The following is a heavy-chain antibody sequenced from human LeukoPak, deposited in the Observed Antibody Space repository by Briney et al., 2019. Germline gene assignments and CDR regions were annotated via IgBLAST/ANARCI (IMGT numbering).Heavy chain of an antibody. Sequence: GGSLRLSCAASGLTVSSYSMNWVRQAPGKGLEWVSYISSSSSTIYYADSVKGRFTISRDNAKNSLYLQMNSLRDEDTAVYYCARGAAGYSYGWGQGTLVTVSS. CDR2: ISSSSSTI. CDR3: ARGAAGYSYG. V-gene: IGHV3-48*02. CDR1: GLTVSSYS. D-gene: IGHD5-18*01. J-gene: IGHJ4*02.